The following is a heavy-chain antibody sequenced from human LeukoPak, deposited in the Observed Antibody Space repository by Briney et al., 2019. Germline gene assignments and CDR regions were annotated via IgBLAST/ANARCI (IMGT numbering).Heavy chain of an antibody. D-gene: IGHD1-26*01. Sequence: SETLSLTCTASGGSISSYSRSWIRQPPGKGLEWIGFIYYSGKTTYNPSPKSRVTISVDTSKNQSALKLSSGTAADTAVYYCARRGRSTSTDYWGQGALVIVSS. CDR3: ARRGRSTSTDY. CDR2: IYYSGKT. J-gene: IGHJ4*02. CDR1: GGSISSYS. V-gene: IGHV4-59*08.